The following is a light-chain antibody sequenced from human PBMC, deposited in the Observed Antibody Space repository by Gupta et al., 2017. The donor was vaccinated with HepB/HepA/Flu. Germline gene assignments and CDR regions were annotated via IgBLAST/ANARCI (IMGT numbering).Light chain of an antibody. CDR2: AAS. CDR1: QGISSW. J-gene: IGKJ4*01. CDR3: QQVKSFPHT. V-gene: IGKV1-12*01. Sequence: DIQMTQSPSSVSASVGDRVAITCRASQGISSWVAWYQQRPGTAPKLLIYAASNLRSGVPSRFSGRGSGTDFTLTISGLQPEDFAIYYCQQVKSFPHTFGRGTKVDIK.